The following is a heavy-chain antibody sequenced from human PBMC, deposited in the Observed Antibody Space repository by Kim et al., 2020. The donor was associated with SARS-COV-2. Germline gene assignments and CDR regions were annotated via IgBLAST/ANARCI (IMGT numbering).Heavy chain of an antibody. D-gene: IGHD4-17*01. CDR3: VNDFWGYGDYDFDD. Sequence: ADSVKGRFTVTRDNSRSTLYLPMNNLRTEDTGVYYCVNDFWGYGDYDFDDWGQGTMVTVSS. V-gene: IGHV3-30-3*02. J-gene: IGHJ4*02.